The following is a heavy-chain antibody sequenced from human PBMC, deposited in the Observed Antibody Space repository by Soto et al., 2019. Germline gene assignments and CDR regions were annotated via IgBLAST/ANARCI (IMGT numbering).Heavy chain of an antibody. CDR3: AKTIRGGYSSSWYYFDY. D-gene: IGHD6-13*01. Sequence: PGGSLRVSCAASGFTFSSFHMNWVRQAPGRGLEWVAYITSSSDTIYYSDSVKGRFTISRDNGRNSLFLQMNSLRDEDTAVYYCAKTIRGGYSSSWYYFDYWGQGTLVPVSS. CDR2: ITSSSDTI. V-gene: IGHV3-48*02. CDR1: GFTFSSFH. J-gene: IGHJ4*02.